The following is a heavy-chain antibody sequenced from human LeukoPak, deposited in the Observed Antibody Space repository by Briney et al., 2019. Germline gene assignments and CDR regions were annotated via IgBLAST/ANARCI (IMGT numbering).Heavy chain of an antibody. Sequence: PGGSLRLSCAASGFTFSSYAMSWVRQPPGKGLEWVAAISNGKTYYADSVRGRFAISRDDSTNTVYLHMNSLRDEDTALYHCVREAGYCAPVCVKTNWFDPWGQGTLVTVSS. V-gene: IGHV3-23*01. CDR1: GFTFSSYA. J-gene: IGHJ5*02. CDR3: VREAGYCAPVCVKTNWFDP. CDR2: ISNGKT. D-gene: IGHD2-15*01.